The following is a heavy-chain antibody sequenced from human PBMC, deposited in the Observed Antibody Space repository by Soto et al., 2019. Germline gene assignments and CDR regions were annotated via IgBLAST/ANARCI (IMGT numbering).Heavy chain of an antibody. CDR2: IYYSGST. J-gene: IGHJ4*02. CDR3: ATTVLYYYDSSGYYYYFDY. CDR1: GGSISSSSYY. D-gene: IGHD3-22*01. V-gene: IGHV4-39*01. Sequence: SETLSLTCTVSGGSISSSSYYWGWIRQPPGKGLEWIGSIYYSGSTYYNPSLKSRVTISVDTSKNQFSLKLSSVTAADTAVYYCATTVLYYYDSSGYYYYFDYWGQGTLVTVSS.